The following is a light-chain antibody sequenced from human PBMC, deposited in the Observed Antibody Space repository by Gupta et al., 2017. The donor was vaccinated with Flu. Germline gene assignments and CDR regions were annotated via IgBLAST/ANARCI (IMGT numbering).Light chain of an antibody. CDR1: SSDIGDYDL. CDR3: CSYGGSGTAL. Sequence: TSSDIGDYDLVSWYQHHPGKAPKLIIYAVTKRPSGVSDRFSASKSGITASLTISGLQAEDESDFYCCSYGGSGTALFGGGTRLTVL. V-gene: IGLV2-23*02. J-gene: IGLJ2*01. CDR2: AVT.